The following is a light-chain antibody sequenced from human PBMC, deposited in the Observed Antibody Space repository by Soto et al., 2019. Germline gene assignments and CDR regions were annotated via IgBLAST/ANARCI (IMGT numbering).Light chain of an antibody. CDR2: QDS. CDR1: KLGDKY. J-gene: IGLJ2*01. Sequence: SYELTQPPSVSVSPGQTASITCSGDKLGDKYACWYQQKPGQSPVLVIYQDSKRPSVIPERFSGSNSGNTATLTISGTQAMGEADYYCQAWDSSTVVFGGGTKLTVL. CDR3: QAWDSSTVV. V-gene: IGLV3-1*01.